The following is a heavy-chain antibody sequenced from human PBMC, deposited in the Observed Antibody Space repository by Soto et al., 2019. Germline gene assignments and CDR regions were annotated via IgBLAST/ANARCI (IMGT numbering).Heavy chain of an antibody. CDR2: INAGNGNT. D-gene: IGHD3-22*01. CDR3: SIDPNYYDSSWKAFDI. V-gene: IGHV1-3*01. CDR1: GYTFTSYA. Sequence: GASVKVSCKASGYTFTSYAMHWVRQAPGQRIEWMGWINAGNGNTKYSQKFQGRVTITRDTSASTAYMELSSLRSDDTAVYYCSIDPNYYDSSWKAFDIWGQGTMVTVSS. J-gene: IGHJ3*02.